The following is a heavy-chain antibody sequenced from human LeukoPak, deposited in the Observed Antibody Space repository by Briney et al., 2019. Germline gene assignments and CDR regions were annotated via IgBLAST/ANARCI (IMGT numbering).Heavy chain of an antibody. CDR2: INHSGST. V-gene: IGHV4-34*01. J-gene: IGHJ3*02. Sequence: SETLSLTCAVYGGSFSGYYWSWIRQPPGKGLEWIGEINHSGSTNYNPSLKSRVTISVDTSKNQYSLKLSSVTAADTAVYYCARRTDCTNGVCYLWGAFDIWGQGTMVTVSS. D-gene: IGHD2-8*01. CDR3: ARRTDCTNGVCYLWGAFDI. CDR1: GGSFSGYY.